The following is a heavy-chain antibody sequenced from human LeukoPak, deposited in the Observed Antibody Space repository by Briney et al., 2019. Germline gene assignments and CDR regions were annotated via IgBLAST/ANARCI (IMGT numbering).Heavy chain of an antibody. CDR1: GGAIASGGYP. V-gene: IGHV4-30-2*06. CDR2: IYHSGST. J-gene: IGHJ4*02. CDR3: ARLPRGTGDCSSTSCSPPEDY. D-gene: IGHD2-2*01. Sequence: PSQTLSLTCTVSGGAIASGGYPWNWIRQSPGKGLGWIGYIYHSGSTYYNPSLKSRVTISVDRSKNQFSLKLSSVTAADTAVHYCARLPRGTGDCSSTSCSPPEDYWGQGTLVTVSS.